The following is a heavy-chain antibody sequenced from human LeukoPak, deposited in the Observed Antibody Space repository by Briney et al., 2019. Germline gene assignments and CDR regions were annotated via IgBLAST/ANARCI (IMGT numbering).Heavy chain of an antibody. CDR2: IDSDGSTT. D-gene: IGHD1-1*01. CDR1: GFTFSSYG. V-gene: IGHV3-74*01. Sequence: GWSLRLSCAASGFTFSSYGMHWVRQAPGKGLVWVSRIDSDGSTTTYADSVKGRFTISRDNAKNTLYLQMNSLRAEDTAVYYCARFLLRGTTGENWFDPCGQGTLVTVSS. CDR3: ARFLLRGTTGENWFDP. J-gene: IGHJ5*02.